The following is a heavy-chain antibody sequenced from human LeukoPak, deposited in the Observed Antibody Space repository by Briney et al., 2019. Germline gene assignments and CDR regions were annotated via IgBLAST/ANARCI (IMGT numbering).Heavy chain of an antibody. V-gene: IGHV4-4*02. D-gene: IGHD3-3*01. CDR1: GGSVTSTNW. CDR2: VHLDGRT. Sequence: PSGTLSLTRAVSGGSVTSTNWWTWVRQPPGKGLEWIGEVHLDGRTNYNPSLTGRLTLSVDLYENHISLKLTSVTAADTAVYYCAREGGFYRPLDYLGQGTLVTVSS. CDR3: AREGGFYRPLDY. J-gene: IGHJ4*02.